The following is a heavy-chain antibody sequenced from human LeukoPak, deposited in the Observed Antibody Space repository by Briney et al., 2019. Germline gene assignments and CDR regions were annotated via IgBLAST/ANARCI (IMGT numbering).Heavy chain of an antibody. D-gene: IGHD6-19*01. V-gene: IGHV3-21*01. CDR2: ISSRSNYI. J-gene: IGHJ4*02. Sequence: GGSLRLSCAVSGFTFSSYDMNWVRQAPGKGLEWVSSISSRSNYIHYADSVKGRFTISRDNAKNSLYLQMNSLRAEDTAVYFCARGTLGAWGWWGQGTLVTVSA. CDR3: ARGTLGAWGW. CDR1: GFTFSSYD.